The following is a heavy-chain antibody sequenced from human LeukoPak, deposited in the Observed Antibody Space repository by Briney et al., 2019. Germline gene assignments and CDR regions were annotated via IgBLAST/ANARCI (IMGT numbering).Heavy chain of an antibody. CDR3: AREYYDSSGSKRSAFDI. CDR2: ISYDGSNK. CDR1: GFTFRTHF. J-gene: IGHJ3*02. D-gene: IGHD3-22*01. Sequence: PGGSLRLSCAATGFTFRTHFIHWVRQAPGKGLEWVAVISYDGSNKYYADSVKGRLTISRDNSKNTLYLQMNNLRVEDTAVYYCAREYYDSSGSKRSAFDIWGDGTMVTVSS. V-gene: IGHV3-30-3*01.